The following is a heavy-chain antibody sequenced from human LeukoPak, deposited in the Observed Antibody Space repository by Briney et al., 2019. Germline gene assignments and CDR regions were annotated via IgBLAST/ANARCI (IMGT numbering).Heavy chain of an antibody. Sequence: GASVKVSCKASGYTFTSYGISWVRQAPGQGPEWMGWINPNSGGTNYAQKFQGGVTMTRDTSTSTAYMELSRLRSDDTAVYYCARSWARSGYRYMDVWGKGTTVTVSS. D-gene: IGHD3-22*01. CDR2: INPNSGGT. V-gene: IGHV1-2*02. CDR1: GYTFTSYG. J-gene: IGHJ6*03. CDR3: ARSWARSGYRYMDV.